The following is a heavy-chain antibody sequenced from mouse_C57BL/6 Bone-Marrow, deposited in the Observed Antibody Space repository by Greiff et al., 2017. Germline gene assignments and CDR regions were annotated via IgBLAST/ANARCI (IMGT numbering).Heavy chain of an antibody. Sequence: DVQLVESGAELVKPGASVKLSCTASGFNIKDYYMHWVKQRTEQGLEWIGRIDPEDGETKYAPKFQGKATITADTSSNTAYLQLSSLTSEDTAVYYCANSVITTYFDYWGQGTTLTVSS. J-gene: IGHJ2*01. V-gene: IGHV14-2*01. D-gene: IGHD1-1*01. CDR3: ANSVITTYFDY. CDR1: GFNIKDYY. CDR2: IDPEDGET.